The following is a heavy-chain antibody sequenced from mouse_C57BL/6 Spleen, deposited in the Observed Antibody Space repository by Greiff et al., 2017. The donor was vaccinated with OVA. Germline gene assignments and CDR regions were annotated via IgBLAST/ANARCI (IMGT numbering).Heavy chain of an antibody. Sequence: DVQLQESGTVLARPGASVKMSCKTSGYTFTSYWMHWVKQRPGQGLEWIGAIYPGNSDTSYNQKFKGKAKLTAVTSASTAYMELSSLTNEDSAVYYCTGIYYDYDEAYYFDYWGQGTTLTVSS. CDR3: TGIYYDYDEAYYFDY. CDR1: GYTFTSYW. J-gene: IGHJ2*01. D-gene: IGHD2-4*01. V-gene: IGHV1-5*01. CDR2: IYPGNSDT.